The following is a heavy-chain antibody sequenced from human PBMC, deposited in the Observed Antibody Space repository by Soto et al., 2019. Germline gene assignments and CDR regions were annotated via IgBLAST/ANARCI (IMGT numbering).Heavy chain of an antibody. CDR2: INHSGST. CDR1: GGSFSGYY. Sequence: SETLSLTCAVYGGSFSGYYWSWIRQPPGKGLEWIGEINHSGSTNYNPSLKSRVTISVDTSKNQFTLKLSSVTAADTAVYYCARRTGYYDFWSGYYKFDYWGQGTLVTVSS. J-gene: IGHJ4*02. CDR3: ARRTGYYDFWSGYYKFDY. D-gene: IGHD3-3*01. V-gene: IGHV4-34*01.